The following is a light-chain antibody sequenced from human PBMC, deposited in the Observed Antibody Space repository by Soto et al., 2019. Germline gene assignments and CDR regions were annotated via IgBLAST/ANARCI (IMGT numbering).Light chain of an antibody. CDR2: AAS. V-gene: IGKV1-9*01. J-gene: IGKJ5*01. CDR3: QHLDSYST. Sequence: DLQLTQSPSFLSASVGDRVTITCRASQGISNYLAWYQQKPGKAPKLLIYAASTLQSGVPSRFSGSGSGTEFTLTISSLQPEDFATYYCQHLDSYSTFGQGTRLEIK. CDR1: QGISNY.